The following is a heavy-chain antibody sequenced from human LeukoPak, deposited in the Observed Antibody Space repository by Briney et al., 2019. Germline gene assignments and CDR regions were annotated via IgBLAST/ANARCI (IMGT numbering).Heavy chain of an antibody. Sequence: PGGSLRLSCAASGFTFSSYAMSWVRQAPGKALEWVSNISGSGSSTYYADSVKGRFTISRDNSRTTLYLQMNSLRVEDTAVYYCAKDRAAPATPYNWFDPEGQGTLVTVSS. J-gene: IGHJ5*02. D-gene: IGHD6-13*01. CDR1: GFTFSSYA. V-gene: IGHV3-23*01. CDR3: AKDRAAPATPYNWFDP. CDR2: ISGSGSST.